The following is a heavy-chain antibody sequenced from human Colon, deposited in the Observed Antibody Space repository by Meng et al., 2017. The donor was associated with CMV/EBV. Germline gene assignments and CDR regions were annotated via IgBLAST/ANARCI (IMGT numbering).Heavy chain of an antibody. D-gene: IGHD3-22*01. Sequence: GGSLRLSCAASGFTFSSYEMNWVRQAPGKGLEWVSYISSSGSTIYYADSVKGRFTISRDNANNTLYLQLNSLRAEDTGVYYCAKDRYDSSGFWEYYYYHGLDVWGQGTTVTVSS. CDR3: AKDRYDSSGFWEYYYYHGLDV. J-gene: IGHJ6*02. CDR1: GFTFSSYE. V-gene: IGHV3-48*03. CDR2: ISSSGSTI.